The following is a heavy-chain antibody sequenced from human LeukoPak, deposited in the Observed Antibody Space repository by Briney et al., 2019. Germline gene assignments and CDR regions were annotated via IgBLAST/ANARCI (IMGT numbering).Heavy chain of an antibody. V-gene: IGHV1-69*05. CDR2: IIPIFGTA. Sequence: SVKVACKASGVTFRSYAISWVRQAPGQGLEWMGGIIPIFGTANYAQKFQGRVTITTDESTSAAYMELSSLRSEDTAVYYCARSRRGYSYGLGLYYMDVWGKGTTVTVSS. D-gene: IGHD5-18*01. J-gene: IGHJ6*03. CDR3: ARSRRGYSYGLGLYYMDV. CDR1: GVTFRSYA.